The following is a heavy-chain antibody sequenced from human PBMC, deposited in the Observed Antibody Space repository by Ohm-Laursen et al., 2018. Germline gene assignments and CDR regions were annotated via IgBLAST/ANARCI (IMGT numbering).Heavy chain of an antibody. CDR1: GFTFSNYV. V-gene: IGHV3-23*01. Sequence: SLRLSCAATGFTFSNYVMSWVRQAPGKGLEWVSGISGSGGNTYYTDSVKGRFTISRDNSKNTVSLQMNSLRAEDTAVYYCAKVGGSSSSSSWSADYYGMDVCGQGITVPVSS. CDR2: ISGSGGNT. J-gene: IGHJ6*02. D-gene: IGHD6-13*01. CDR3: AKVGGSSSSSSWSADYYGMDV.